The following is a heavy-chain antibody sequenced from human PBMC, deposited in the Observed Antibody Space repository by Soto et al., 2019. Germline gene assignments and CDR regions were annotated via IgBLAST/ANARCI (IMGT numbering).Heavy chain of an antibody. CDR1: GFTFSSCG. J-gene: IGHJ4*02. D-gene: IGHD4-17*01. CDR2: ISYDGSNK. CDR3: AKGLGYGDFLDY. Sequence: QVQLVESGGGVVQPGRSLRLSCAASGFTFSSCGMHWVRQAPGKGLEWVAVISYDGSNKYYADSVKGRFTISRDNSKNTLYLQMNSLRAEDTAVYYCAKGLGYGDFLDYWGQGTLVTVSS. V-gene: IGHV3-30*18.